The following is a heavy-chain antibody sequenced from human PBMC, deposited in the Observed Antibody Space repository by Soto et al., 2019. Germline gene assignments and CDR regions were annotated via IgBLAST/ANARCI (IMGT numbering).Heavy chain of an antibody. V-gene: IGHV3-30-3*01. CDR1: GFTFSIYA. CDR3: ANLLNVAAAGTPHYYGVDV. J-gene: IGHJ6*02. D-gene: IGHD6-13*01. CDR2: ISFDGSKT. Sequence: PGASLRLSCAASGFTFSIYAMNWVRQAPGKGLEWVAFISFDGSKTYYADSVKGRFTISRDNSRNTVYLQMNNLRPGDAAVYHCANLLNVAAAGTPHYYGVDVWGQGTTVTVSS.